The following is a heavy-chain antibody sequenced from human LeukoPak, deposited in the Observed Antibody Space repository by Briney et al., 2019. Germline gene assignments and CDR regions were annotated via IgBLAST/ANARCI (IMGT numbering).Heavy chain of an antibody. V-gene: IGHV3-7*03. CDR2: IKQDGSEK. D-gene: IGHD2-21*02. J-gene: IGHJ4*02. CDR1: GFTFSSYW. CDR3: ARDLRGSSGDCLDY. Sequence: GGSLRLSCAASGFTFSSYWMSWVRQAPGKGLEWVANIKQDGSEKYYVDSVKGRFTISRDNAKNSLYLQMNSLRAEDTAVYYCARDLRGSSGDCLDYWGQGTLVTVSS.